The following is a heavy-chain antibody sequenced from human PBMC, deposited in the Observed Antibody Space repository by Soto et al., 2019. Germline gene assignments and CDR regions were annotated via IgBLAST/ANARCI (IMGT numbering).Heavy chain of an antibody. D-gene: IGHD2-15*01. J-gene: IGHJ5*02. CDR3: ARDGLEDIVVVVAATGWFDP. V-gene: IGHV3-21*01. CDR1: GFTFSSYS. CDR2: ISSSSSYI. Sequence: EVQLVESGGGLVKPGGSLRLSCAASGFTFSSYSMNWVRQAPGKGLEWVSSISSSSSYIYYADSVKGRFTISRDNAKNSLYLQMNSLRAEDTAVYYCARDGLEDIVVVVAATGWFDPWGQGTLVTVSS.